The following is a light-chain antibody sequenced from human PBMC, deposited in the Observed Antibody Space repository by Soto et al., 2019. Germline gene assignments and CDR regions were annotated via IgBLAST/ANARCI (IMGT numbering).Light chain of an antibody. CDR3: AAWDGNLEGHV. Sequence: QSVLTQPPSVSGTPGQRVTLSCSGSTRNIGDHTVTWYQLLPGTAPKVLVYVNNKRRSGVPDRCSGSKSGTSASLAISGLQSEDEAAYDCAAWDGNLEGHVFGTGNKLTVL. CDR1: TRNIGDHT. V-gene: IGLV1-44*01. J-gene: IGLJ1*01. CDR2: VNN.